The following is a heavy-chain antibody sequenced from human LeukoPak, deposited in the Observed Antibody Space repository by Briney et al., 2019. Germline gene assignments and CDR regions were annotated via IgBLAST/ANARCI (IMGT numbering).Heavy chain of an antibody. Sequence: SETLSLTCAVYGGSFSGHYWTWIRQPPGKGLEWIGEINHSGSTNYNPSLKSRVTISVDTSKNQFSLKLSSVTAADTAVYYCARRAFGYGDYGGMDVWGQGTTVTVSS. D-gene: IGHD4-17*01. CDR3: ARRAFGYGDYGGMDV. CDR1: GGSFSGHY. CDR2: INHSGST. J-gene: IGHJ6*02. V-gene: IGHV4-34*01.